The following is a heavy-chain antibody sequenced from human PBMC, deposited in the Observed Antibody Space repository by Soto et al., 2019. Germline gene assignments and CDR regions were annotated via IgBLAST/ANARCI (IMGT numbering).Heavy chain of an antibody. Sequence: QVQLQELGPGLVKPSETLSLTCTVSGGSISSYYWSWIRQPPGKGLEWIGYIYYSGSTNYNPSLKSRVTISVDTSKNQFSLKLSSVTAADTAVYYCASHRGDSQLGYYGMDVWGQGTTVTVSS. CDR3: ASHRGDSQLGYYGMDV. CDR2: IYYSGST. V-gene: IGHV4-59*01. J-gene: IGHJ6*02. CDR1: GGSISSYY. D-gene: IGHD3-16*01.